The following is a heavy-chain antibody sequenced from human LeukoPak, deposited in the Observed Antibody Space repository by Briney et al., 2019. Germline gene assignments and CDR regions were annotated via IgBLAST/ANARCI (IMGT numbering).Heavy chain of an antibody. CDR1: GFTFSSYA. J-gene: IGHJ4*02. V-gene: IGHV3-30-3*01. Sequence: GGSLRLSCAASGFTFSSYAMHWVRQAPGKGLEWVAVISYDGSNKYYADSVKGRFTISRDNSKNTLYLQMNSLRAEDTAVYYCASGHFMGDYTAPGGNWGQGTLVTVSS. CDR2: ISYDGSNK. D-gene: IGHD3-16*01. CDR3: ASGHFMGDYTAPGGN.